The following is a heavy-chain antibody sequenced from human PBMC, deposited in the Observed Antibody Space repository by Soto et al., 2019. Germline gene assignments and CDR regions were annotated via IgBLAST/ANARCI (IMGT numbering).Heavy chain of an antibody. Sequence: ASVNVSCKASGFTFTSSAMQWVRQARGQRLEWIGWIVVGSGNTNYAQKFQERVTITRDMSTSTAYMELSSLRSEDTAVYYCAASTGYSGFADYWGQGTLVTVSS. D-gene: IGHD5-12*01. CDR1: GFTFTSSA. J-gene: IGHJ4*02. V-gene: IGHV1-58*02. CDR3: AASTGYSGFADY. CDR2: IVVGSGNT.